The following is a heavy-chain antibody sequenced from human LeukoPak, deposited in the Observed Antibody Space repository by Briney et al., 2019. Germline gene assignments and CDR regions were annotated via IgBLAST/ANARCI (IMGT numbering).Heavy chain of an antibody. Sequence: PGGSLRLSCAVSGFTFSNFAMSWVRQAPGKGLEWVSTINNNAVSTYYADSVKGRFTISRDNSKNTLYLQMNSLRAEDTAVYYCARDLGGAAAGFFDYWGQGTLVTVSS. CDR3: ARDLGGAAAGFFDY. CDR1: GFTFSNFA. CDR2: INNNAVST. J-gene: IGHJ4*02. V-gene: IGHV3-23*01. D-gene: IGHD6-13*01.